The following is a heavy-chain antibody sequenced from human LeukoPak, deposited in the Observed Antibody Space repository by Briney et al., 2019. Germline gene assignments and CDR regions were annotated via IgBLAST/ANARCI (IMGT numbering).Heavy chain of an antibody. CDR1: GFTFDDYA. V-gene: IGHV3-9*01. CDR3: AKVIAAAGTKWAFDY. Sequence: GRSLRPSCAASGFTFDDYAMHWVRQAPGKGLEWVSGISWNSGSIGYADSVKGRFTISRDNAKNSLYLQMNSLRAEDTALYYCAKVIAAAGTKWAFDYWGQGTLVTVSS. D-gene: IGHD6-13*01. J-gene: IGHJ4*02. CDR2: ISWNSGSI.